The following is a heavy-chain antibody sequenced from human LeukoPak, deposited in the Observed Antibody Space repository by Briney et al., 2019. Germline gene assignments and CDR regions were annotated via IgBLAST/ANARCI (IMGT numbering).Heavy chain of an antibody. Sequence: SETLSLTCTVSGGSVSSGGYYWSWIRQHPGKGLEWIGYIYYSGSTYYNPSLKSRVTISVDTSKNQFSLKLSSVTAADTAVCYCARDHGRATLNYYGMDVWGQGTTVTVSS. J-gene: IGHJ6*02. CDR2: IYYSGST. CDR1: GGSVSSGGYY. D-gene: IGHD1-26*01. V-gene: IGHV4-31*03. CDR3: ARDHGRATLNYYGMDV.